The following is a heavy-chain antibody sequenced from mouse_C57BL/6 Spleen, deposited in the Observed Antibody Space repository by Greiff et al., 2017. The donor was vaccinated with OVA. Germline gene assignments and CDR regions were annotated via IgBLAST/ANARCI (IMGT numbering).Heavy chain of an antibody. CDR2: IYPGSGST. CDR3: ARDRDDGYYYYAMDY. V-gene: IGHV1-55*01. J-gene: IGHJ4*01. Sequence: VQLQQPGAELVKPGASVKMSCKASGYTFTSYWITWVKQRPGQGLEWIGDIYPGSGSTNYNEKFKSKATLTVDTSSSTAYMQLSSLTSEDSAVYYCARDRDDGYYYYAMDYWGQGTSVTVSS. D-gene: IGHD2-3*01. CDR1: GYTFTSYW.